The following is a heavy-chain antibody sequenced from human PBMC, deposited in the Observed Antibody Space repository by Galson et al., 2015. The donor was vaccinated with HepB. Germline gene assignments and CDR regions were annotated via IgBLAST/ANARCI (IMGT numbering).Heavy chain of an antibody. CDR2: ISAYNGNT. Sequence: SVKVSCKASGYTFTSYGISWVRQAPGQGLEWMGWISAYNGNTNYAQKLQGRVAMTTDTSTSTAYMELRSLRSDDTAVYYCARDRVGVPEPPFMDVWGQGTTVTVSS. J-gene: IGHJ6*02. D-gene: IGHD3-16*01. CDR3: ARDRVGVPEPPFMDV. V-gene: IGHV1-18*01. CDR1: GYTFTSYG.